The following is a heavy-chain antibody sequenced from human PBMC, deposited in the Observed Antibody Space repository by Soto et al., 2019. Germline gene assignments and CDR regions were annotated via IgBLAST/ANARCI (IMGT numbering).Heavy chain of an antibody. D-gene: IGHD3-10*01. CDR1: GYTFASYG. CDR2: ISVYNGNT. J-gene: IGHJ4*02. Sequence: ASVKVSCKASGYTFASYGISWVRQAPGQGLEWMGWISVYNGNTNYAQKLQGRVTMTTDTSTSTAYMELRSLRSDDTAVYYCASQTANFYGSGSYYLPFDYWGQGTLVTVSS. V-gene: IGHV1-18*01. CDR3: ASQTANFYGSGSYYLPFDY.